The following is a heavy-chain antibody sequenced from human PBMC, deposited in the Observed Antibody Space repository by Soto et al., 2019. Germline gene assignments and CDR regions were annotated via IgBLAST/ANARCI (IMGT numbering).Heavy chain of an antibody. CDR1: GFTFSGST. CDR3: TXGYCTGGTCYSGYFQH. D-gene: IGHD2-15*01. Sequence: EVQLVQSGGGLVQPGGSLKLSCAASGFTFSGSTVHWXXXXXXXXXXXXXXXRSKANDYATTYIASVKGRFTISRDDSRNTAYLQXSDLKTEDTAVYYXTXGYCTGGTCYSGYFQHWGQGALVTVFS. J-gene: IGHJ1*01. CDR2: XRSKANDYAT. V-gene: IGHV3-73*02.